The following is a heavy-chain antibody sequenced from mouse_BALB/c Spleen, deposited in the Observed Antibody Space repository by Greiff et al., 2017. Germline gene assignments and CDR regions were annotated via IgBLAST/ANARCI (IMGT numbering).Heavy chain of an antibody. CDR2: ISYSGST. CDR3: ARYYYGSSYAMDY. CDR1: GDSITSGY. Sequence: DVQLQESGPSLVQPSQTLSLTCSVTGDSITSGYWNWIRKFPGNKLEYMGYISYSGSTYYNQSLKSRISITRDTSKNQYYLQLNSVTTEDTATYYCARYYYGSSYAMDYWGQGTSVTVSS. J-gene: IGHJ4*01. D-gene: IGHD1-1*01. V-gene: IGHV3-8*02.